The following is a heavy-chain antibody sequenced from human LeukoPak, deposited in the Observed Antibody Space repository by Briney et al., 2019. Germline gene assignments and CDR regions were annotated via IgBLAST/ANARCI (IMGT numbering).Heavy chain of an antibody. J-gene: IGHJ6*02. D-gene: IGHD5-18*01. V-gene: IGHV3-21*01. Sequence: PGGSLRLSCAASGFTFSSYSMNWVRQAPGKGLEWVSSISSSSSYIYYADSVKGRFTISRDNAKNSLYLQMNRLRAEDTAVYYCARGRKLSRFSTAMVTVSDLNYYGMDVWGQGTTVTVSS. CDR1: GFTFSSYS. CDR3: ARGRKLSRFSTAMVTVSDLNYYGMDV. CDR2: ISSSSSYI.